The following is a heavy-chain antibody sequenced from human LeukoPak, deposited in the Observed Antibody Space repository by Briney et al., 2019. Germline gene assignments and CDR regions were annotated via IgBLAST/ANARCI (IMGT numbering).Heavy chain of an antibody. CDR3: ASAYDFWSGYYLDY. V-gene: IGHV3-30*02. Sequence: PGGSLRLSCAASGFTFSSYGMHWVRQAPGKGLEWVAFIRYDGSNKYYADSVKGRFTISRDNSKNTLYLQMNSLRAEDTAVYYCASAYDFWSGYYLDYWGQGTLVTVSS. CDR1: GFTFSSYG. D-gene: IGHD3-3*01. CDR2: IRYDGSNK. J-gene: IGHJ4*02.